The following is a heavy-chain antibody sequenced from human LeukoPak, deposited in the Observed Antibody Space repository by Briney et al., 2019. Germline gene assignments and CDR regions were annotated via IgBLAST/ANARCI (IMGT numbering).Heavy chain of an antibody. CDR2: VDPEDGET. V-gene: IGHV1-69-2*01. Sequence: ASVKVSCRVSGYTFTDYYMHWVQQAPGKGLEWMGLVDPEDGETIYAEKFQGRVTITADTSTDTAYMELSSLRSEDTAVYYCATSLTTVVCDYWGQGTLVTVSS. J-gene: IGHJ4*02. CDR1: GYTFTDYY. CDR3: ATSLTTVVCDY. D-gene: IGHD4-17*01.